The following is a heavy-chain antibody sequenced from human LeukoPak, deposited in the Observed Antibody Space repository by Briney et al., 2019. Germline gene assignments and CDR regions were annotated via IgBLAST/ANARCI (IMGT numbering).Heavy chain of an antibody. D-gene: IGHD6-13*01. CDR3: ARAAAGRAYYHYGMDV. J-gene: IGHJ6*02. Sequence: GGSLRLSCAASGFTVSSSFIYWVRRAPGKGLEWVSSIHRDDKTYYADSVKGRFTMSRDSSENTLYLQMNSLGADDTAVYYCARAAAGRAYYHYGMDVWGQGTTVTVSS. CDR2: IHRDDKT. V-gene: IGHV3-53*01. CDR1: GFTVSSSF.